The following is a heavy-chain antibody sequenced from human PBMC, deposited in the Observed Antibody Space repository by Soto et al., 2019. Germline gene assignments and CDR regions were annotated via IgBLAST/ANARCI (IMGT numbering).Heavy chain of an antibody. CDR1: GFTVISYG. CDR3: ARGAVAAGTDWFDA. D-gene: IGHD6-13*01. CDR2: ITTTGRNT. Sequence: EMQLLESGGGLVQPGGSLRLSCAASGFTVISYGMTWDRQAPGKGLEWVSGITTTGRNTYYAESVQGRFTISRDNSKNVVYLQMNSLRAEDTAVYYCARGAVAAGTDWFDAWGQGTLVIVSS. V-gene: IGHV3-23*01. J-gene: IGHJ5*02.